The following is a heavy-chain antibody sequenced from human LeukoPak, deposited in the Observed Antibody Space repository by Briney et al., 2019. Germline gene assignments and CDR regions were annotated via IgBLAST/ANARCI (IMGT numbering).Heavy chain of an antibody. CDR1: GFTFSSYS. Sequence: GSLRLSCAASGFTFSSYSMHWVRQAPGKGLEWVSSISSSSSYIYYADSVKGRFTISRDNSKNTLYLQMNSLRAEDTAVYYCARDRVVVVPAQALGYYFDYWGQGTLVTVSS. CDR2: ISSSSSYI. CDR3: ARDRVVVVPAQALGYYFDY. V-gene: IGHV3-21*01. J-gene: IGHJ4*02. D-gene: IGHD2-2*01.